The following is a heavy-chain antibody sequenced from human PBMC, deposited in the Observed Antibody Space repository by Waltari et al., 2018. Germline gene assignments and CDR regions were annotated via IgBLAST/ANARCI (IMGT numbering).Heavy chain of an antibody. D-gene: IGHD2-15*01. Sequence: QLQLQQSGPGLVKPSESLSLTCAVSGDSMSSTYFWSWVRQSPGKGLEWIGQVHRSGRTNYNPSLASRVTMSIDTSSNQFSLKVPSPTAADTAIYYCARDRGRGLYLDSWGQGILVTVSP. CDR1: GDSMSSTYF. J-gene: IGHJ4*02. CDR3: ARDRGRGLYLDS. CDR2: VHRSGRT. V-gene: IGHV4-4*02.